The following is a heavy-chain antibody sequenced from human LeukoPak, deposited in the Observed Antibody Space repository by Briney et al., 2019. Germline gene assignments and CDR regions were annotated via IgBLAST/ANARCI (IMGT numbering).Heavy chain of an antibody. Sequence: KPGGSLRLSCAASGLTVSSNYMNWVRQAPGEGLEWVSSISSSSSYIYYADSVKGRFTISRDNAKNSLYLQMNSLRAKDTAVYYCARGGGYSYGDFDYWGQGTLVTVSS. CDR3: ARGGGYSYGDFDY. D-gene: IGHD5-18*01. CDR2: ISSSSSYI. J-gene: IGHJ4*02. CDR1: GLTVSSNY. V-gene: IGHV3-21*01.